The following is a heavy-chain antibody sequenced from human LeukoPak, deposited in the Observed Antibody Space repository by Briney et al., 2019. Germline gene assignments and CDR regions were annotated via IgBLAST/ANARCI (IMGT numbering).Heavy chain of an antibody. CDR2: IIPIFGTA. D-gene: IGHD2-21*02. CDR1: GGTLSSYA. V-gene: IGHV1-69*13. Sequence: SVKVSCKASGGTLSSYAISWVRQAPGQGLEWMGGIIPIFGTANYAQKFQGRVTITADESTSTAYMELSSLRSEDTAVYYCAREGVCGGDCYNGIDYWGQGTLVTVSS. CDR3: AREGVCGGDCYNGIDY. J-gene: IGHJ4*02.